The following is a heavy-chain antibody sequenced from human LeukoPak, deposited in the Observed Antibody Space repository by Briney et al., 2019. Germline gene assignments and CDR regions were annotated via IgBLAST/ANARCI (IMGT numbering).Heavy chain of an antibody. CDR3: ARWFTYYYGSGALNDAFDI. CDR2: TYYRSKWYN. V-gene: IGHV6-1*01. Sequence: SQTLSLTCAISGDSVSSNSAAWNRIRQSPSRGLEWLGRTYYRSKWYNDYAVSVKSRITINPDTSKNQFSLQLNSVTPEDTAVYYCARWFTYYYGSGALNDAFDIWGQGTMVTVSS. J-gene: IGHJ3*02. CDR1: GDSVSSNSAA. D-gene: IGHD3-10*01.